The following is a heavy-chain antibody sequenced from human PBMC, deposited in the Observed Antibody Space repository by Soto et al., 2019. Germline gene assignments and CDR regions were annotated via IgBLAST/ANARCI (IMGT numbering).Heavy chain of an antibody. CDR1: GFTFSIDS. CDR2: ISSTSSTI. V-gene: IGHV3-48*01. Sequence: PGGSLRLSCAASGFTFSIDSMNWVRQAPGKGLEWISYISSTSSTIYYADSVKGRFTISRDNAKNSLYLQMNSLRAEDTAVYYCATYYGSGSYFPDHYYYGMDVWGQGTTVTVSS. D-gene: IGHD3-10*01. CDR3: ATYYGSGSYFPDHYYYGMDV. J-gene: IGHJ6*02.